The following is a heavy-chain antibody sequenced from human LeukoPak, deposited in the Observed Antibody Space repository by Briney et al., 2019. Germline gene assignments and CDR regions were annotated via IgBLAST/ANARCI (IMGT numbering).Heavy chain of an antibody. Sequence: GGSLRLSCAASGFTFSSYAMHWVRQAPGKGLEWVAVISYDGSNKYYADSVKGRFTISRDNSKNTLYLQMNSLRAEDTAVYYCARDDGYGYFDYWGQGTLVTVSS. CDR2: ISYDGSNK. CDR1: GFTFSSYA. V-gene: IGHV3-30*01. D-gene: IGHD5-18*01. CDR3: ARDDGYGYFDY. J-gene: IGHJ4*02.